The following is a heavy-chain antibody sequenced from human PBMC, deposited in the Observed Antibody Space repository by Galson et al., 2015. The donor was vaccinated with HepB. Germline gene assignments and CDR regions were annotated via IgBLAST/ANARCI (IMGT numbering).Heavy chain of an antibody. CDR3: ARGLELQGYYYYYYGMDV. V-gene: IGHV3-33*01. CDR1: GFTFSSYG. CDR2: IWYDGSNK. D-gene: IGHD1-26*01. Sequence: SLRLSCAASGFTFSSYGMHWVRQAPGKGLEWVAVIWYDGSNKYYADSVKGRFTISRDNSKNTLYLQMNSLRAEDTAVYYCARGLELQGYYYYYYGMDVWGQGTTVTVSS. J-gene: IGHJ6*02.